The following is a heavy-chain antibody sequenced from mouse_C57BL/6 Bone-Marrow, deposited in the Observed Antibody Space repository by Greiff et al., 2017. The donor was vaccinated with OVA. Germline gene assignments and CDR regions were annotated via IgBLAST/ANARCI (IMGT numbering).Heavy chain of an antibody. CDR1: GYAFSSYW. D-gene: IGHD1-1*01. V-gene: IGHV1-80*01. Sequence: QVQLKQSGAELVKPGASVKISCKASGYAFSSYWMNWVKQRPGKGLEWIGQIYPGDGDTNYNGKFKGKATLTADKSSSTAYMQLSSLTSEDSAVYFCALLRTYYYAMDYWGQGTSVTVSS. J-gene: IGHJ4*01. CDR2: IYPGDGDT. CDR3: ALLRTYYYAMDY.